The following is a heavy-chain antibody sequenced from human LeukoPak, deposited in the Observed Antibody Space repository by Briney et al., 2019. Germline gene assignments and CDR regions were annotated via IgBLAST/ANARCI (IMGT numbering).Heavy chain of an antibody. CDR2: INNDGSRT. Sequence: GGSLRLSCAASGFTFSNYWMHWVRQVPGQGLVWVSQINNDGSRTNYADSVKGRFTISRDNAKSTLCLQMNSLRAEDTAVYYCASGIPAFWGQGTLVTVSS. CDR1: GFTFSNYW. V-gene: IGHV3-74*01. CDR3: ASGIPAF. D-gene: IGHD1-1*01. J-gene: IGHJ1*01.